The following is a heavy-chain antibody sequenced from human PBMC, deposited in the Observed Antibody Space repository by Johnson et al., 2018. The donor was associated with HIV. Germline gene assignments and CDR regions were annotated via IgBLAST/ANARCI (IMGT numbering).Heavy chain of an antibody. V-gene: IGHV3-66*02. CDR1: GFTVSGNY. CDR3: ARDRVPAAIGLAYRGAFDI. D-gene: IGHD2-2*02. J-gene: IGHJ3*02. Sequence: VQLVESGGGLVQPGGSLRLSYAASGFTVSGNYMSWVRQAPGKGLEWVSSIYSGGNTYHADSVKGRFPISRDNSKNTLYLQMNSLGAEDTAVYYCARDRVPAAIGLAYRGAFDIWGQGTMVTVSS. CDR2: IYSGGNT.